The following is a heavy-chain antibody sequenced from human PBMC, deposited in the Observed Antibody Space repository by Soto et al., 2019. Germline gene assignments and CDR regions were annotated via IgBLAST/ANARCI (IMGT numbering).Heavy chain of an antibody. CDR1: GFIFSSYG. Sequence: QVQLVESGGGVVQPGRSLRLSCAASGFIFSSYGMHWVRQAPGKGLEWVAVIWYDGSNTYYADPVKGRFTISRDNSKNTLFLQLKSLRDEDTAVYYCASSAAWGRGTLVTVSS. CDR2: IWYDGSNT. J-gene: IGHJ5*02. CDR3: ASSAA. V-gene: IGHV3-33*01. D-gene: IGHD6-19*01.